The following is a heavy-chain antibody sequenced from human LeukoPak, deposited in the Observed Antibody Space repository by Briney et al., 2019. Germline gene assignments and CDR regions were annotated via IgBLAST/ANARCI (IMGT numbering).Heavy chain of an antibody. CDR2: IIPILGIA. CDR1: GGTFSSYA. J-gene: IGHJ6*02. Sequence: GASVKVSCKASGGTFSSYAISWVRQAPGQGLEWMGRIIPILGIANYAQKFQGRVTITADKSTSTAYMELSSLRSEDTAVYYCARVPTNYYYGMDVWGQGTTVTVSS. V-gene: IGHV1-69*04. D-gene: IGHD4-11*01. CDR3: ARVPTNYYYGMDV.